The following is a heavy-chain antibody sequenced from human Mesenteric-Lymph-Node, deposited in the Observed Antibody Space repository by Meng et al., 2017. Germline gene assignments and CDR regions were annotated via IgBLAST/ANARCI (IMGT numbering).Heavy chain of an antibody. D-gene: IGHD3/OR15-3a*01. CDR1: GYTFTNYY. CDR3: ARAYMIFTNTYYNY. V-gene: IGHV1-2*02. Sequence: ASVKVSCKASGYTFTNYYIHWVRQAPGQGLEWMGWVNPDSGGTNLAQKFHGRVTMTRDTSTSTAYMELSRLRSDDTAVYYCARAYMIFTNTYYNYWAQGTLVTGAS. J-gene: IGHJ4*02. CDR2: VNPDSGGT.